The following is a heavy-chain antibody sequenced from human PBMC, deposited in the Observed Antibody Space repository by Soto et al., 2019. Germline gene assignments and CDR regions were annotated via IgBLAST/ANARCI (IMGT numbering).Heavy chain of an antibody. J-gene: IGHJ4*03. CDR1: GVSVSSVSYY. Sequence: SETLSLTCTVSGVSVSSVSYYWNWIRQSPEKGLERIGYIYYSGSTKYNPSLNSRVTMTVDTSQNQCSLKLISVTSADTAVYYGARSLKVLSGCFNPWGQGTLVTVSS. CDR2: IYYSGST. CDR3: ARSLKVLSGCFNP. V-gene: IGHV4-61*01. D-gene: IGHD6-19*01.